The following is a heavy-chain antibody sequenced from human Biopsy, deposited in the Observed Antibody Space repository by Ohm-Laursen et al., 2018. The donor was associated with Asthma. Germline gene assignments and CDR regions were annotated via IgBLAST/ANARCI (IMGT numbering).Heavy chain of an antibody. CDR1: GFTFSSYA. CDR3: AREGIAVAHFDY. Sequence: RSLRLSCAAPGFTFSSYAMHWVRQAPGKGLEWVAVISYDGSNKYYADSVKGRFTISRDNSKNTLYLQMNSLRAEDTAVYYCAREGIAVAHFDYWGEGTLVTVSS. D-gene: IGHD6-19*01. J-gene: IGHJ4*02. CDR2: ISYDGSNK. V-gene: IGHV3-30-3*01.